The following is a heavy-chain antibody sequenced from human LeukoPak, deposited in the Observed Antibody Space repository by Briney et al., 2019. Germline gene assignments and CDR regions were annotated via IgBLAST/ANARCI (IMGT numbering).Heavy chain of an antibody. V-gene: IGHV6-1*01. Sequence: SQTLALTCAISGDSVSSNSAAWNWIRQSPSRGLEWLGRTYYRYKWYNDYAVAVKGRIAINPDTSKNQFSLQLNSVTPEDTAVYYCARVIFSRYSGSRYYFDYWGQGTLVTVSS. CDR1: GDSVSSNSAA. CDR3: ARVIFSRYSGSRYYFDY. CDR2: TYYRYKWYN. J-gene: IGHJ4*02. D-gene: IGHD1-26*01.